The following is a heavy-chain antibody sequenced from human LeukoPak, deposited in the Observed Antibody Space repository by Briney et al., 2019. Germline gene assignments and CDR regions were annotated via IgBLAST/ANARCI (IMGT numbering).Heavy chain of an antibody. J-gene: IGHJ5*02. CDR1: GSRFTSYW. CDR2: IYPGDSDT. D-gene: IGHD2-2*01. CDR3: ARTAAMRGYWFDP. V-gene: IGHV5-51*01. Sequence: GESLEISCKGSGSRFTSYWIGWVRQMPGKGLEWMGIIYPGDSDTRYSPSFQGQVTISADKSISTAYLQWSSLKASDTAMYYCARTAAMRGYWFDPWGQGTLVTVSS.